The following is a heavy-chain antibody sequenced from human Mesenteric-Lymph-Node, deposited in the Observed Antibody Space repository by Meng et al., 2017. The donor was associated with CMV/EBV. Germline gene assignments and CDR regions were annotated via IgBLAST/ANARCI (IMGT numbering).Heavy chain of an antibody. CDR1: FRSYG. Sequence: FRSYGISWVRQAPGQGLEWMGGIIPIFGTANYAQKFQGKVTITADESTSTAYMELSSLRSEDTAVYYCARDGKGIAAAGTPHWYFDLWGRGTLVTVSS. V-gene: IGHV1-69*01. CDR2: IIPIFGTA. D-gene: IGHD6-13*01. J-gene: IGHJ2*01. CDR3: ARDGKGIAAAGTPHWYFDL.